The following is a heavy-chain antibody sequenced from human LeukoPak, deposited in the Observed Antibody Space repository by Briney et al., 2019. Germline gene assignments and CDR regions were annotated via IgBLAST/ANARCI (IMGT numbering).Heavy chain of an antibody. CDR1: GYTFTNYG. J-gene: IGHJ4*02. V-gene: IGHV1-18*01. CDR2: ISAFNGNT. D-gene: IGHD3-22*01. Sequence: ASVKVSCKASGYTFTNYGISWVRQAPGQGLEWLGWISAFNGNTNYAQKFQARVTLTTDTSTSTAYMELWSLRSDDTALYYCARGGWYYYDSNGYYLIDNWGQGTLVTVSS. CDR3: ARGGWYYYDSNGYYLIDN.